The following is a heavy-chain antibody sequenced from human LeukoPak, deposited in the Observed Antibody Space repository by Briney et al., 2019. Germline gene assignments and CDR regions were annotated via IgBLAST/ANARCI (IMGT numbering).Heavy chain of an antibody. V-gene: IGHV3-23*01. D-gene: IGHD1-26*01. CDR1: GFTFSSYA. Sequence: PGGSLRLSCAASGFTFSSYAMSWVRQAPGKGLEWVSAISGSGGSTYYADSVKGRFTISRDNSKNTLYLQMNSVRAEDTGVYYCARRAGVGRAKWFDYWGQGTLVTVSS. J-gene: IGHJ4*02. CDR3: ARRAGVGRAKWFDY. CDR2: ISGSGGST.